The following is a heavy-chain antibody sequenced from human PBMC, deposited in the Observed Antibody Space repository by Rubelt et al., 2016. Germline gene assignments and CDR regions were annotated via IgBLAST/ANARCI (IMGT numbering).Heavy chain of an antibody. V-gene: IGHV1-18*01. J-gene: IGHJ4*02. D-gene: IGHD6-19*01. CDR3: ARCRRAGGAVAGTWDY. CDR2: ISAYTGNT. Sequence: QVQLVQSGAEVKKPGASVKVSCKASGYTFTSYGISWVRQAPGQGLEWMGWISAYTGNTNYAQKVHGRVTMSTDTATSTAYMGRRSLRSDDTAVYYCARCRRAGGAVAGTWDYWGQGTLVTVSS. CDR1: GYTFTSYG.